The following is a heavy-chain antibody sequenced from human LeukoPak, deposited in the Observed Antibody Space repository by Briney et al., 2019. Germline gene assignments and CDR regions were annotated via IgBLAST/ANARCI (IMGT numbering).Heavy chain of an antibody. J-gene: IGHJ4*02. D-gene: IGHD4-11*01. Sequence: GGSLRLSCAASGSTFSSYGMHWVRQAPGKGLEWVAVIWYDGSNKYYADSVKGRFTISRDNSKNTLYLQMNSLRAEDTAVYYCARDHVPTMTTLDYWGQGTLVTVSS. CDR3: ARDHVPTMTTLDY. V-gene: IGHV3-33*01. CDR1: GSTFSSYG. CDR2: IWYDGSNK.